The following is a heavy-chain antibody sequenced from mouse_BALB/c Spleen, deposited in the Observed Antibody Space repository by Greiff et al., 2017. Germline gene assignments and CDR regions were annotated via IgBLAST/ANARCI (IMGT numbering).Heavy chain of an antibody. J-gene: IGHJ2*01. CDR1: GYTFTSYW. CDR2: INPSNGRT. V-gene: IGHV1S81*02. Sequence: VQLQQPGAELVKPGASVKLSCKASGYTFTSYWMHWVKQRPGQGLEWIGEINPSNGRTNYNEKFKSKATLTVDKSSSTAYMQLSSLTSEDSAVYYCASSSYYGFDYWGQGTTLTVSS. D-gene: IGHD1-1*01. CDR3: ASSSYYGFDY.